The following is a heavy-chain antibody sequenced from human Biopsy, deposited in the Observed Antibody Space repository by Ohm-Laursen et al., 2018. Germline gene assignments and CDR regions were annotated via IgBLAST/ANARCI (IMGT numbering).Heavy chain of an antibody. V-gene: IGHV1-2*02. Sequence: ASVKVSCKASGHTLTGHYMHWVRQAPGQGPEWMGWMNPDSGGTKYAQKFQGRVTMTRDTSISTAYMELSSLRSDDTAVYYCARDSGDGSGNYGGCFDPWGQGTLVTVS. CDR3: ARDSGDGSGNYGGCFDP. J-gene: IGHJ5*02. CDR2: MNPDSGGT. D-gene: IGHD3-10*01. CDR1: GHTLTGHY.